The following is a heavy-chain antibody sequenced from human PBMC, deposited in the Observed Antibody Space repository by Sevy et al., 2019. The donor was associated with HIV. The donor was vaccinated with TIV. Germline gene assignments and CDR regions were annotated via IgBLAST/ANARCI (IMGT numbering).Heavy chain of an antibody. CDR3: VRAAATATLDFDY. J-gene: IGHJ4*02. CDR2: TNPHSGDT. V-gene: IGHV1-2*02. Sequence: ASVKVSCKPSGYTFTYFYIHWVRQAPGQGLEWMGWTNPHSGDTNYAQKFRGRVTMTRDTSINTAYMELTRLTSDDTAIYYCVRAAATATLDFDYWVQGTLVTVSS. CDR1: GYTFTYFY. D-gene: IGHD6-25*01.